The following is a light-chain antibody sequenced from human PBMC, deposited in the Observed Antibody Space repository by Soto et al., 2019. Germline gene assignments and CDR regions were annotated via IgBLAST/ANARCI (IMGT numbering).Light chain of an antibody. J-gene: IGKJ1*01. CDR3: QQYDSSPQT. V-gene: IGKV3-20*01. Sequence: EIVLTQSPGTLSLSPGERATLSCRASQSVSSSYLAWYQQKPGQAPRLLIYGASSRATGIPDRFSGSGSGTDFTLTISNLEPEDVAVYYCQQYDSSPQTFGQGTKVDIK. CDR1: QSVSSSY. CDR2: GAS.